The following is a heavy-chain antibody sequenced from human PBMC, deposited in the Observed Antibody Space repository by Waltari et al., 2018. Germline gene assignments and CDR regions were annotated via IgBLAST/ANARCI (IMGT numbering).Heavy chain of an antibody. CDR2: IYYRGSA. D-gene: IGHD3-16*01. J-gene: IGHJ4*02. CDR3: ARHFSGLGYYFDY. Sequence: QVHLQESGPGLVKPSETLSLTCTVSGGSINSYYWSWIRQPPGKGLEWIAYIYYRGSANYTPYLKGRVTISVDTSKSQFSLNLTSVTAADTAVYYCARHFSGLGYYFDYWGLGTLVTVSS. V-gene: IGHV4-59*08. CDR1: GGSINSYY.